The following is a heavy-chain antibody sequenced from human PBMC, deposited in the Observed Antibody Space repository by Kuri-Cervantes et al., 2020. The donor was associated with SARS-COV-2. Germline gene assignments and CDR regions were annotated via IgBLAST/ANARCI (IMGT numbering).Heavy chain of an antibody. CDR3: ARRLGPTYYYDSSGYYYVFYYYGMDV. CDR1: GYSFTSYW. Sequence: GESLKISCKGSGYSFTSYWISWVRQMPGKGLEWMGRIDPSDSYTNYSPSFQGHVTISADKSISTAYLQWSSPKASDTAMYYCARRLGPTYYYDSSGYYYVFYYYGMDVWGQGTTVTVSS. V-gene: IGHV5-10-1*01. J-gene: IGHJ6*02. CDR2: IDPSDSYT. D-gene: IGHD3-22*01.